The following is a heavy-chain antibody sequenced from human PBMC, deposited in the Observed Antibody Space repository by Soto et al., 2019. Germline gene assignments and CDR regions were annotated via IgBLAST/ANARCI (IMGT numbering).Heavy chain of an antibody. J-gene: IGHJ6*02. D-gene: IGHD1-26*01. V-gene: IGHV4-34*01. CDR2: INHSGGT. CDR3: ASAPNTVTGDNYYYGMDV. Sequence: SETLSLTCAVYGGSFSGYYWSWIRQPPGKGLEWIGEINHSGGTNYNPSLKSRVTISVDTSKNQFSLKLSSVTAADTAVYYWASAPNTVTGDNYYYGMDVWGQGTTVTVSS. CDR1: GGSFSGYY.